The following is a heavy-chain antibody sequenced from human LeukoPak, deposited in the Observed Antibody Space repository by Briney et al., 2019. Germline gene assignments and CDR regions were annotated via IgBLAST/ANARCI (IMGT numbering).Heavy chain of an antibody. CDR3: AGCYGDYSSNWFDP. D-gene: IGHD4-17*01. CDR1: GGSISSGGYS. CDR2: IYHSGST. Sequence: PSQTLSLTCAVSGGSISSGGYSWSWIRQPPGKGLEWIGYIYHSGSTYYNPSLKSRVTISVDRSKNQFSLKLSSVTAADTAVYYCAGCYGDYSSNWFDPWGQGTLVTVSS. J-gene: IGHJ5*02. V-gene: IGHV4-30-2*01.